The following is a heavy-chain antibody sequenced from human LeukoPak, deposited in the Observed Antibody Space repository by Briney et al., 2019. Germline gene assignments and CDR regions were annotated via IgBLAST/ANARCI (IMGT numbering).Heavy chain of an antibody. V-gene: IGHV5-51*01. CDR1: GYRFANYW. J-gene: IGHJ4*02. CDR3: ARQVAVAAWEY. CDR2: IYPSDSET. Sequence: GESLKISCKGSGYRFANYWIGWVRQMPGKGLEWMGIIYPSDSETRYSPSFQGLITISADKSSSTAYLQWSSLKASDTAMYYCARQVAVAAWEYWGQGTLVTVSS. D-gene: IGHD6-19*01.